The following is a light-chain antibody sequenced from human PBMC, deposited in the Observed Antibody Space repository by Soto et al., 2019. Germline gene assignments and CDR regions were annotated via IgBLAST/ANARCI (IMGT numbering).Light chain of an antibody. CDR1: QSVSTGY. V-gene: IGKV3-20*01. J-gene: IGKJ5*01. Sequence: IVLTQSPGTLSLAPGERATLSCRASQSVSTGYLTWYQQKPGQAPRLLIFSTSTRATGIPDRFSGSGSGTDFTLTISRLEPEDFAVYYCQQSSSSSSITFGQGTRLEIK. CDR2: STS. CDR3: QQSSSSSSIT.